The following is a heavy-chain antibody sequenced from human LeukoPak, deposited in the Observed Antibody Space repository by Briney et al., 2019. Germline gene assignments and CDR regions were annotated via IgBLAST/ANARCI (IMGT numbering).Heavy chain of an antibody. CDR1: GDSTSSYY. CDR3: ARYQKGGGAFDI. J-gene: IGHJ3*02. Sequence: SETLSLTCTVSGDSTSSYYWSWIRQPPGKGLEWIGYIYYSGSTNYNPSLKSRVTISVDTSKNQFSLKLSSVTAADTAVYYCARYQKGGGAFDIWGQGTMVTVSS. CDR2: IYYSGST. V-gene: IGHV4-59*01. D-gene: IGHD2-2*01.